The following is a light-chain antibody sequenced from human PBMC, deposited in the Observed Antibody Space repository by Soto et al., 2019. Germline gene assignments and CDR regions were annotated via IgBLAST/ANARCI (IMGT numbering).Light chain of an antibody. J-gene: IGKJ1*01. CDR2: KAS. Sequence: DLRMTPSPSTLSGSVGDRVTITCRASQTISSWLAWYQQKPVKAPKLLIYKASTLKSGVPSRFSGSGSGTEFTLTISSLQPDDFATYYCQHYNSYSEAFGQGTKV. CDR3: QHYNSYSEA. V-gene: IGKV1-5*03. CDR1: QTISSW.